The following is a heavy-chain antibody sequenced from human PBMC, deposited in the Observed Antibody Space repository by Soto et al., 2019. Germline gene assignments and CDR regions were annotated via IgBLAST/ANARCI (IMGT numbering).Heavy chain of an antibody. Sequence: ETLSLTCTVSGRSISSYYWRWIRQPPGKGLEWIGYIYYSGSTNYNPSLKSRVTISVDTSKNQFSLKLNSMTAADTAVYYYARHNYGSGSTYFDYWGPGTLVTVSS. V-gene: IGHV4-59*08. J-gene: IGHJ4*02. CDR2: IYYSGST. D-gene: IGHD3-10*01. CDR1: GRSISSYY. CDR3: ARHNYGSGSTYFDY.